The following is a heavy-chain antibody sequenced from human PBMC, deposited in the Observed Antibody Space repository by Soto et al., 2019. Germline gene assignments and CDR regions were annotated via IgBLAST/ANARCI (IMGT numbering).Heavy chain of an antibody. CDR2: IRGFSPYT. V-gene: IGHV3-21*01. J-gene: IGHJ6*02. D-gene: IGHD3-22*01. Sequence: PGGSLRLSCISSGFTFRTYTMNWVRQAPVKGLEWVSGIRGFSPYTFYAESVKGRFTISRDNAKNSLFLQMNSLRAEDTAVYYCARDRGYDAHDIYYKAMDVLGQGTTVTVSS. CDR3: ARDRGYDAHDIYYKAMDV. CDR1: GFTFRTYT.